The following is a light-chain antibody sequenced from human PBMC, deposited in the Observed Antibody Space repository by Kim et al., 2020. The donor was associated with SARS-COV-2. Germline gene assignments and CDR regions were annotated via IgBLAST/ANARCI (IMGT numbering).Light chain of an antibody. Sequence: GQSITFSCTGTSSVVGGYDFVSWYLQPPGKAPKLMIFVVSNRPSVVSGRFSGSNSVTTASLTISDLQAEDEADYYCSSFTSSHTLVFGGGTQLTVL. V-gene: IGLV2-14*03. CDR1: SSVVGGYDF. CDR3: SSFTSSHTLV. CDR2: VVS. J-gene: IGLJ3*02.